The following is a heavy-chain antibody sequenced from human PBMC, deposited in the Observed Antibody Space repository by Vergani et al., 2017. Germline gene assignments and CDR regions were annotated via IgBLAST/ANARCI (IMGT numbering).Heavy chain of an antibody. CDR1: GFTFSSYS. CDR2: ISSSSSYI. D-gene: IGHD5-24*01. J-gene: IGHJ4*02. V-gene: IGHV3-21*01. Sequence: EVQLVESGGGLVKPGGSLRLSCAASGFTFSSYSMNWVRQAPGKGLEWVSSISSSSSYIYYADSVKGRFTISRDNAKNSLYLQMNSLRAEDTAVYYCAGDKDRLGWLQKPVDYWGQGTLVTVSS. CDR3: AGDKDRLGWLQKPVDY.